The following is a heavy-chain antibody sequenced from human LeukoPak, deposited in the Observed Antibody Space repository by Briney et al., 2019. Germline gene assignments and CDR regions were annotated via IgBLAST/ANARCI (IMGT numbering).Heavy chain of an antibody. CDR3: AREGRAAAAGRRDDYYYMDV. D-gene: IGHD6-13*01. Sequence: ASVKVSCKASGYTFTSYGISWVRQAPGQGLEWMGWISAYSGNTNYAQKLQGRVTMTTDTSTSTAYMELRSLRSDDTAVYYCAREGRAAAAGRRDDYYYMDVWGKGTTVTISS. J-gene: IGHJ6*03. V-gene: IGHV1-18*01. CDR2: ISAYSGNT. CDR1: GYTFTSYG.